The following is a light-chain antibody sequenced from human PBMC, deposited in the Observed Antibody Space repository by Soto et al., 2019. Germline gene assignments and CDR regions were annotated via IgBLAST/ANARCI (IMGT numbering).Light chain of an antibody. CDR2: GNN. V-gene: IGLV1-40*01. Sequence: QSVLTQPPSVSGAPGQRVTISCTGSSSNIVAGYDVHWYQQLPGTAPKLLIYGNNNRPSGVPDRFSGSKSGTSASLAITGLQAEDEGDYYCQSYDSSLSGSGVFGGGTQLTVL. J-gene: IGLJ2*01. CDR1: SSNIVAGYD. CDR3: QSYDSSLSGSGV.